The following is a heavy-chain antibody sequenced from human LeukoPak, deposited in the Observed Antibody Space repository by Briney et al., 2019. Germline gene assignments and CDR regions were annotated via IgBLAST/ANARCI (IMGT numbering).Heavy chain of an antibody. CDR1: GYTFTNYY. J-gene: IGHJ1*01. CDR3: ARSAEKWLQDITTD. Sequence: GASVKVSCKASGYTFTNYYIHWVRQAPGQGLECMGIINPSGGSTSYAQKFQGRVTMTRDMSTSTAYMELRSLRSDDTAVYYCARSAEKWLQDITTDWGQGTLVTVSS. CDR2: INPSGGST. V-gene: IGHV1-46*01. D-gene: IGHD5-24*01.